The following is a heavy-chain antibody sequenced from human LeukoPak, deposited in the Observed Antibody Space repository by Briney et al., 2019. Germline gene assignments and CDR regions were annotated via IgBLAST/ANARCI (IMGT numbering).Heavy chain of an antibody. J-gene: IGHJ1*01. CDR3: ARGNSYYESRDYFPWESFQH. Sequence: SETLSLTSTLSRGSLSTYYWSSIRQPPGPGLEWIGYIFYSVRTIYNTSPKSRVTISVDTSKNQFSLNLNSVTAADTAVYYCARGNSYYESRDYFPWESFQHWGQGTLVTVSS. D-gene: IGHD3-22*01. V-gene: IGHV4-59*01. CDR2: IFYSVRT. CDR1: RGSLSTYY.